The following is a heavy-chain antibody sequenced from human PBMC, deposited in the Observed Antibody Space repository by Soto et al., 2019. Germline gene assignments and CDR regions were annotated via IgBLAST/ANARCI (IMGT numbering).Heavy chain of an antibody. V-gene: IGHV4-59*01. CDR3: ARVAADAYWSGYDDY. CDR2: ISYTGST. J-gene: IGHJ4*02. D-gene: IGHD3-3*01. CDR1: GGSISNYH. Sequence: QEQLQESGPRLVKPSETLSLTCSVSGGSISNYHWSWIRQPPGKGLEWMGYISYTGSTNYSPSLKSRVTMLLATSKKQFSLKLSSVTAADTDVYYCARVAADAYWSGYDDYWGQGTLVTVSS.